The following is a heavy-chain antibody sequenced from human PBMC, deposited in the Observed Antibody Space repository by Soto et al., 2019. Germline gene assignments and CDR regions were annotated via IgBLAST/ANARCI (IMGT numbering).Heavy chain of an antibody. J-gene: IGHJ3*02. V-gene: IGHV4-39*01. Sequence: QLQLQESGPGLVKPSETLSLTCTVSGGSISSSSYYWGWIRQPPGKGLEWIGSIYYSGSTYYNPSLKSRVTISVDTSKNQFSLKLSSVTAADTAVYYCARQNSGSYWVGAFDIWGQGTMVTVSS. CDR1: GGSISSSSYY. CDR2: IYYSGST. D-gene: IGHD1-26*01. CDR3: ARQNSGSYWVGAFDI.